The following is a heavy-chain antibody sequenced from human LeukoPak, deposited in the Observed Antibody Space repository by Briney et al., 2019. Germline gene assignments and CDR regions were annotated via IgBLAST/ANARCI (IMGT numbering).Heavy chain of an antibody. D-gene: IGHD3-22*01. Sequence: PSETLSLTCTVSGYSISSGYYWGWIRQPPGKGLEWVANIKQDGSEKYYVDSVKGRFTISRDNAKNSLYLQMNSLRAEDTAVYYCARDSSGYLFDYWGQGTLVTVSS. CDR1: GYSISSGYY. V-gene: IGHV3-7*01. J-gene: IGHJ4*02. CDR2: IKQDGSEK. CDR3: ARDSSGYLFDY.